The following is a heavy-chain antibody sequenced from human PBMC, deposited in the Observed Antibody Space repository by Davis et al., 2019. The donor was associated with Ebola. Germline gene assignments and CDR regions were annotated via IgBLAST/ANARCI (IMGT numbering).Heavy chain of an antibody. CDR1: GFTFSCSA. V-gene: IGHV3-73*01. Sequence: GESLKISCAASGFTFSCSAMHWVRQPSGKGLEWVGRIRSKANSYATAYAASVKGRFSISRDDSKNTAYLQMNSLKTEDTAVYYCTSTLDGDYVDYWGQGTLVTVCS. CDR2: IRSKANSYAT. J-gene: IGHJ4*02. D-gene: IGHD4-17*01. CDR3: TSTLDGDYVDY.